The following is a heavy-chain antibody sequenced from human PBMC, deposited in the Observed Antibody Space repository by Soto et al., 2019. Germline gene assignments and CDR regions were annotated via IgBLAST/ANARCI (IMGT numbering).Heavy chain of an antibody. CDR1: GGAISSSKW. D-gene: IGHD3-16*01. J-gene: IGHJ4*02. V-gene: IGHV4-4*02. Sequence: SETLSLTCAVSGGAISSSKWWSWVRQPPGKGLEWIGEIYQSGSTNYNPSLESRVRMSVDKSRNQFSLKLTSVTAADTAVYYCARQWGDYVCDYWGQGTLVTVS. CDR3: ARQWGDYVCDY. CDR2: IYQSGST.